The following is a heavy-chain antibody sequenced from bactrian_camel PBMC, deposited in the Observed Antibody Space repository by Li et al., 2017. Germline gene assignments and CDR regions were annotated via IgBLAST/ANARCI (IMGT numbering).Heavy chain of an antibody. J-gene: IGHJ4*01. CDR2: IYRDGSNT. Sequence: VQLVESGGGSVQAGESLRLTCAASGFTFSSCYMSWVRQAPGKGLEWVSSIYRDGSNTYYADSVKGRFTISRDNAKNTLYLQLDSLKTEDTATYYCVNYVPANTASTSLPRPKSPGTQVTVS. D-gene: IGHD3*01. CDR1: GFTFSSCY. V-gene: IGHV3-2*01.